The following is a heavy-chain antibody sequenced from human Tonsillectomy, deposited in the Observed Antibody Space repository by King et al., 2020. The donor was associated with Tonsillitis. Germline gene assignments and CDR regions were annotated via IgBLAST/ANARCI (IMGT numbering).Heavy chain of an antibody. Sequence: VQLQESGPGLVKPSETLSLTCTVSGYSISSGHYWGWIRQPPGKGLEWIGSIYHSGSTYYNPSLKSRVTISVDTSKNQFSLKLSSVTAADTAVYYCARSVSARLAFDIWGQGTMVTVSS. CDR2: IYHSGST. CDR3: ARSVSARLAFDI. V-gene: IGHV4-38-2*02. CDR1: GYSISSGHY. D-gene: IGHD5/OR15-5a*01. J-gene: IGHJ3*02.